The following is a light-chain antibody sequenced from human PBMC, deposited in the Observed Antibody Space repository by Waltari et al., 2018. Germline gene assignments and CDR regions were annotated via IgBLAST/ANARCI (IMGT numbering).Light chain of an antibody. CDR3: QHYLRLPVT. Sequence: EIVLTQSPGTLSLSLGERATVSCRASQSVSRALAWYQQKPGQAPRLLIYGASTRATGIPDRFSGSGSGTDVSLTISRLEPDDFAVYYCQHYLRLPVTFDQGTTVEI. V-gene: IGKV3-20*01. CDR1: QSVSRA. CDR2: GAS. J-gene: IGKJ1*01.